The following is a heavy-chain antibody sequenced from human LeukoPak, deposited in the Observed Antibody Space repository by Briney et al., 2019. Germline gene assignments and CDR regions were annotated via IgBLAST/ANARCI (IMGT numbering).Heavy chain of an antibody. J-gene: IGHJ4*02. CDR1: GFTFRNFE. Sequence: PGGSLRLSCAASGFTFRNFEMNWVRQAPGKGLEWVSYISRGGTTIYYAGSVKGRFTISRDDSKNSLYLQANNLRAEDTAVYYCARGQSYCFGGGCYSDFWGQGTLVTVSS. D-gene: IGHD2-15*01. V-gene: IGHV3-48*03. CDR3: ARGQSYCFGGGCYSDF. CDR2: ISRGGTTI.